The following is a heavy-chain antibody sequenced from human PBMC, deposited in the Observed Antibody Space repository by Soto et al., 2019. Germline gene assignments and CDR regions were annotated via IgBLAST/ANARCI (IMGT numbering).Heavy chain of an antibody. J-gene: IGHJ4*02. CDR3: AKDRGYSSLPPGLDY. V-gene: IGHV3-23*01. CDR2: ISASGGGT. CDR1: GFTFSSYA. Sequence: GGSLRLSCAASGFTFSSYAMSWVRQAPGKGLEWVSAISASGGGTYYADSVKGRFTISRDTSKNTLYLQMNSLRAEDTAVYYCAKDRGYSSLPPGLDYWGQGTLVTVSS. D-gene: IGHD6-19*01.